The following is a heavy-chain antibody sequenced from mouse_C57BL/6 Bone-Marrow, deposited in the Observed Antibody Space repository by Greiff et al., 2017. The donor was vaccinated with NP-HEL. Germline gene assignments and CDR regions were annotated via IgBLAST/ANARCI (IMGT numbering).Heavy chain of an antibody. CDR1: GFTFSSYT. D-gene: IGHD1-1*01. Sequence: EVHLVESGGGLVKPGGSLNLSCAASGFTFSSYTMSWVRQTPEKRLEWVATISGGGGNTYYPDSVKGRFTISSDNAKNTLYLQMSRLRSEDTALYYCARQIYYYGSSFYWYFDVWGTGTTVTVSS. CDR2: ISGGGGNT. V-gene: IGHV5-9*01. CDR3: ARQIYYYGSSFYWYFDV. J-gene: IGHJ1*03.